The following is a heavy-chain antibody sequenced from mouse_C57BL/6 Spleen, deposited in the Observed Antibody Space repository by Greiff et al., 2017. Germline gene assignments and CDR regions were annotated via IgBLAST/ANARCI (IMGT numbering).Heavy chain of an antibody. CDR3: ARGWYYGYFDV. J-gene: IGHJ1*03. Sequence: DVKLQESGPELVKPGASVKMSCKASGYTFTDYNMHWVKQSHGKSLEWIGYINPNNGGTSYNQKFKGKATLTVNKSSSTAYMELRSLTSEDSAVYYCARGWYYGYFDVWGTGTTVTVSS. D-gene: IGHD2-1*01. CDR1: GYTFTDYN. CDR2: INPNNGGT. V-gene: IGHV1-22*01.